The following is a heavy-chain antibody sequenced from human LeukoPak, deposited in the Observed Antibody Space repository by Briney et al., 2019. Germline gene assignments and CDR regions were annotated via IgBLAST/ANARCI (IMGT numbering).Heavy chain of an antibody. V-gene: IGHV3-30*02. Sequence: PGGSLRLSCAGSGFSFSSYGMHWVRQAPGKGLEWMAFIRYDGSNKYYADSVKGRFTISRDNSKNTLYLQMNSLRAEDTAVYYCAKDTGQTLYSSTTNYFDYWGQGTLVTVSS. CDR3: AKDTGQTLYSSTTNYFDY. D-gene: IGHD6-13*01. CDR2: IRYDGSNK. CDR1: GFSFSSYG. J-gene: IGHJ4*02.